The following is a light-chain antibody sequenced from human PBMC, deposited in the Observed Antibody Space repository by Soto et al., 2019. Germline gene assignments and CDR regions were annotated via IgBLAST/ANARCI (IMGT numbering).Light chain of an antibody. CDR2: DVS. V-gene: IGLV2-11*01. Sequence: QSVLTQPRSVSGSPGQSVTISCTGTSSDVGGYNYVSWYQQHPGTAPKPLIYDVSQRPSGVPDRFSGSKSGNTASLTISGLQAQDEADYYCCSYAGSYTVVFGGGTKLTVL. CDR3: CSYAGSYTVV. CDR1: SSDVGGYNY. J-gene: IGLJ2*01.